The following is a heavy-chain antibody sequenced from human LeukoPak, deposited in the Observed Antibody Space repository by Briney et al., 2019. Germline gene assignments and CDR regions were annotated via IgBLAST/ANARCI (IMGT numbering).Heavy chain of an antibody. V-gene: IGHV3-48*01. CDR1: GFTFSSYS. Sequence: PGGSLRLSCAASGFTFSSYSMNWVRQAPGKGLEWVSYISSSSTTIFYTDSVKGRFTISRDNAKNSLYLQMNSLRAEDTAVYYCARHHWGYTYGVDNNYFESWGQGTLVTVSS. CDR2: ISSSSTTI. CDR3: ARHHWGYTYGVDNNYFES. J-gene: IGHJ4*02. D-gene: IGHD5-18*01.